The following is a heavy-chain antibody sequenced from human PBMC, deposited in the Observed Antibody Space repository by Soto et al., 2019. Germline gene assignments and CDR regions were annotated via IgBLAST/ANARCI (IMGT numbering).Heavy chain of an antibody. CDR1: GFTFYSYT. CDR3: ATGHGDYIWTTPASH. D-gene: IGHD3-16*01. V-gene: IGHV3-30-3*01. J-gene: IGHJ4*02. CDR2: ISYDGSIK. Sequence: GSLGLYCAAPGFTFYSYTMQWVRQAPGKGLGWVALISYDGSIKHYADSVKGRFNSSRDNSKNTLSLQINSLKTEDTAVYYCATGHGDYIWTTPASHWGQGTLVTVSS.